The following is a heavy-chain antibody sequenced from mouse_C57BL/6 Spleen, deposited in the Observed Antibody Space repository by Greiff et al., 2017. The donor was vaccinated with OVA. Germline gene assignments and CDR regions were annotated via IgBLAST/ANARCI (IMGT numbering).Heavy chain of an antibody. CDR3: ARWGTLYAMDY. D-gene: IGHD3-3*01. CDR1: GYAFSSYW. V-gene: IGHV1-80*01. J-gene: IGHJ4*01. CDR2: IYPGDGDT. Sequence: VQLQESGAELVKPGASVKISCKASGYAFSSYWMNWVKQRPGKGLEWIGQIYPGDGDTNYNGKFKGKATLTADKSSSTAYMQLSSLTSEDSAVYFCARWGTLYAMDYWGQGTSVTVSS.